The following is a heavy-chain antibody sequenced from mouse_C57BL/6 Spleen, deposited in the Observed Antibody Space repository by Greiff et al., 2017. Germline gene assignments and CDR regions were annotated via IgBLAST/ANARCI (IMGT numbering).Heavy chain of an antibody. CDR1: GYTFTSYW. Sequence: VQLQQPGAELVRPGSSVKLSCKASGYTFTSYWMDWVKQRPGQGLEWIGNIYPSDSETHYNQKFKDKATLTVDKSSSTAYMQLSSLTSEDSAVYYCARSGYGTLAYWGQGTLVTVSA. CDR3: ARSGYGTLAY. CDR2: IYPSDSET. J-gene: IGHJ3*01. D-gene: IGHD2-1*01. V-gene: IGHV1-61*01.